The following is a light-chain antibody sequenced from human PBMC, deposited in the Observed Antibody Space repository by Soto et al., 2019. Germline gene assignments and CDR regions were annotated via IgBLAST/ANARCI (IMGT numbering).Light chain of an antibody. CDR2: AAS. Sequence: DIQMTQSPSSVSATVGDRVTITCRASQDISTWLAWYQQKPGKAPKFLIYAASILQSGVPSRFSGSGSGTEFTLTISSLQPEDFVTYYCQQANRFPQTFGGGTKLEIK. CDR3: QQANRFPQT. J-gene: IGKJ4*01. CDR1: QDISTW. V-gene: IGKV1-12*01.